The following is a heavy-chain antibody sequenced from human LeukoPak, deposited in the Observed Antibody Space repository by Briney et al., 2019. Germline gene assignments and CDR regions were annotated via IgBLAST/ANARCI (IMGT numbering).Heavy chain of an antibody. Sequence: EASVKVSCKASGYTFTGYYMHWVRQAPGQGLECMGGIIPIFGTANYAQKFQGRVTITADESTSTAYMELSSLRSEDTAVYYCARSRGDGYNYRYPCDYWGQGTLVTVSS. CDR2: IIPIFGTA. D-gene: IGHD5-24*01. CDR1: GYTFTGYY. V-gene: IGHV1-69*13. J-gene: IGHJ4*02. CDR3: ARSRGDGYNYRYPCDY.